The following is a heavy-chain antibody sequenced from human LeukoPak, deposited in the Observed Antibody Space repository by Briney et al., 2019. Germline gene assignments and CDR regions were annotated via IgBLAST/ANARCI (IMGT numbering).Heavy chain of an antibody. Sequence: ASVKVSCKASGGTFSSYAISWVRQAPGQGLEWMGGIIPIFGTANYAQKFQGRVTMTEDTSTDTAYMELSSLRSEDTAVYYCATDTGSEDAFDIWGQGTMVTVSS. CDR2: IIPIFGTA. V-gene: IGHV1-69*06. CDR1: GGTFSSYA. D-gene: IGHD2-15*01. J-gene: IGHJ3*02. CDR3: ATDTGSEDAFDI.